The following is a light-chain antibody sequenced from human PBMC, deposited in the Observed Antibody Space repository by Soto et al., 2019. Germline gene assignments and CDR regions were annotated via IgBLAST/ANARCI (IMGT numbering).Light chain of an antibody. J-gene: IGLJ1*01. CDR1: NSDVGGYNY. V-gene: IGLV2-14*01. CDR3: SSYTSSSTYV. Sequence: QAASVSGSPGQSITISCTGTNSDVGGYNYVSWYQQHPGKAPKLMIYEVSYRPSGVSNRFSGSKSGSTASLTISGLQAEDEADYYCSSYTSSSTYVFGTGTKVTVL. CDR2: EVS.